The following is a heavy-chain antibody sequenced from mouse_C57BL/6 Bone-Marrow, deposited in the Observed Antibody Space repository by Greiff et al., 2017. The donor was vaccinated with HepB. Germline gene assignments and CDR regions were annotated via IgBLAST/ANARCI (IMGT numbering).Heavy chain of an antibody. CDR2: ISNLAYSI. V-gene: IGHV5-15*01. CDR3: ARLHYYGSGAFDY. D-gene: IGHD1-1*01. Sequence: EVKLMESGGGLVQPGGSLKLSCAASGFTFSDYGMAWVRQAPRKGPEWVAFISNLAYSIYYADTVTGRFTISRENAKNNLYLEMSSLRSEDTAMYYCARLHYYGSGAFDYWGQGTTLTVSS. CDR1: GFTFSDYG. J-gene: IGHJ2*01.